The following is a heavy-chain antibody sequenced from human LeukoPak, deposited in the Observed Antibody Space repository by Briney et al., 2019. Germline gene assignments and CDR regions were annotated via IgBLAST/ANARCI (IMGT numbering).Heavy chain of an antibody. CDR3: ARGYCSSTSCYKRYYYYYYMDV. D-gene: IGHD2-2*02. J-gene: IGHJ6*03. CDR2: INHSGST. V-gene: IGHV4-34*01. CDR1: GGSFSGYY. Sequence: KSSETLSLTCAVYGGSFSGYYWSWIRQPPGKGLEWIGEINHSGSTNYNPSLKSRVTISVDTSKNQFSLKLSSVTAADTAVYYCARGYCSSTSCYKRYYYYYYMDVWGKGTTVTVSS.